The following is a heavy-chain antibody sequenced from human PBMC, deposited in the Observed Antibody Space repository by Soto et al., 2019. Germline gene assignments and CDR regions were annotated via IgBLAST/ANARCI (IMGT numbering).Heavy chain of an antibody. CDR1: GFTFISYA. Sequence: GGSLRLSCSAAGFTFISYALHWVRPAPGRGLEYVSTISSDGTKVDYADSVKGRFAVSRDNSKNTMSLQMTSLRPDDTALYYCVRPYYSSSWFPFDRWGQGTLVTVSS. CDR2: ISSDGTKV. V-gene: IGHV3-64D*06. J-gene: IGHJ5*02. CDR3: VRPYYSSSWFPFDR. D-gene: IGHD3-22*01.